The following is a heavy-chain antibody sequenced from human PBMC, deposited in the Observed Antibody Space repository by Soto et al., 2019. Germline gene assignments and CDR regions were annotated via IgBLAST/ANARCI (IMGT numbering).Heavy chain of an antibody. D-gene: IGHD2-15*01. J-gene: IGHJ4*02. CDR3: ARVRTGNIVVVVAATHFDY. CDR1: GGSFSGYY. CDR2: INHSGST. V-gene: IGHV4-34*01. Sequence: QVQLQQWGAGLLKPSETLSLTCAVYGGSFSGYYWSWIRQPPGKGLEWIGEINHSGSTNYNPSLKSRGTISVDTSKNQFSLKLSSVTAADTAVYYCARVRTGNIVVVVAATHFDYWGQGTLVTVSS.